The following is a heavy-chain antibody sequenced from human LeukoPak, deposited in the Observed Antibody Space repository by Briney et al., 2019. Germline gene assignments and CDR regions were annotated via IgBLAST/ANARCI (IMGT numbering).Heavy chain of an antibody. V-gene: IGHV4-61*08. Sequence: PSETLSLTCTVSGASVSSDGYYWNWIRQPPGKGLEWIGYVYYTGSTNYNASLKSRVTIFVDTSRNQFSLNPNSVTAADTAVYYCARVYYSVSSAGFDYWGQGTLVSVSS. CDR3: ARVYYSVSSAGFDY. J-gene: IGHJ4*02. D-gene: IGHD1-26*01. CDR2: VYYTGST. CDR1: GASVSSDGYY.